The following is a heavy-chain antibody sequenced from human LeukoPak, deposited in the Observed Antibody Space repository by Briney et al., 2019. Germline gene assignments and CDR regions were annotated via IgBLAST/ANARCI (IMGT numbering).Heavy chain of an antibody. D-gene: IGHD1-26*01. CDR2: IYHSGST. J-gene: IGHJ5*02. Sequence: KPSETLSLTCAVYGGSFSGYSWSWIRQPPGKGLEWIGYIYHSGSTYYNPSLKSRVTISVDRSKNQFSLKLSSVTAADTAVYYCAGTPGSGWFDPWGQGTLVTVSS. CDR1: GGSFSGYS. CDR3: AGTPGSGWFDP. V-gene: IGHV4-30-2*01.